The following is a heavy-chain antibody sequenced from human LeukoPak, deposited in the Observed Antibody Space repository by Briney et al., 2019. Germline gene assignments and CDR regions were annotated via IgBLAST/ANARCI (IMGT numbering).Heavy chain of an antibody. Sequence: SETLSLTCAVSGGSIGSSNWWSWVRQPPGKGLEWIGEIYHSGSTNYNPSLKSRVTISVDKSKNQFSLKLSSVTAADTAIYYCAREFSWSGFFDYWGQGTLGTVSS. D-gene: IGHD3-3*01. CDR3: AREFSWSGFFDY. CDR2: IYHSGST. J-gene: IGHJ4*02. CDR1: GGSIGSSNW. V-gene: IGHV4-4*02.